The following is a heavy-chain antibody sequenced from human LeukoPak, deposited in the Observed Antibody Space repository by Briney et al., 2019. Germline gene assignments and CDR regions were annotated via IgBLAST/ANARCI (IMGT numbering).Heavy chain of an antibody. V-gene: IGHV4-59*08. Sequence: SETLSLTCPVSGGSISSYYWSWIRQPPGKGLEWIGYIYYSGSTNYNPSLKSRVTISVDTSKNQFSLKLSSVTAADTAVYYCARLRITMVRGVISGSSSWFDPWGQGTLVTVSS. CDR1: GGSISSYY. J-gene: IGHJ5*02. CDR3: ARLRITMVRGVISGSSSWFDP. CDR2: IYYSGST. D-gene: IGHD3-10*01.